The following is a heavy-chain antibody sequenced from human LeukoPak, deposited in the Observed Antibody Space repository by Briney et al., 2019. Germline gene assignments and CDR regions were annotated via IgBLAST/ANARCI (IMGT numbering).Heavy chain of an antibody. D-gene: IGHD3-10*01. J-gene: IGHJ6*02. CDR1: GGSISSYY. CDR3: ARPSGPSYYGMDV. V-gene: IGHV4-59*05. Sequence: SETLSLTCTVSGGSISSYYWSWIRQPPGKGLEWIGSIYYNGKTYYNPSLKSRVTISADTSNNQFFLKLTSVTAADTAVYYCARPSGPSYYGMDVWGQGTTVTVSS. CDR2: IYYNGKT.